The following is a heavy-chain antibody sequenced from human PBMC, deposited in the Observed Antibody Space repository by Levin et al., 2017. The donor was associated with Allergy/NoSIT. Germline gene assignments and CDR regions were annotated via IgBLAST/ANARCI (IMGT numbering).Heavy chain of an antibody. J-gene: IGHJ4*02. CDR2: IYYSGST. Sequence: SETLSLTCTVSGGSISSGDYYWSWIRQPPGKGLEWIGYIYYSGSTYYNPSLKSRVTISVDTSKNQFSLKLSSVTAAVTAVYYCARGDFWSGSSNTFDYWGQGTLVTVSS. V-gene: IGHV4-30-4*01. CDR1: GGSISSGDYY. CDR3: ARGDFWSGSSNTFDY. D-gene: IGHD3-3*01.